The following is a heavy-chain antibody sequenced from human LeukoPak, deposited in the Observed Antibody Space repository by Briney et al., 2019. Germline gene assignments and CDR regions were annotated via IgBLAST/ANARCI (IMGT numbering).Heavy chain of an antibody. Sequence: SETLSLTCTVSGGSISSNYWSWIRQPAGKGLEWIGRIYTSGSTNYSPSLKSRVTISVDTSKNQFSLKLSSVTAADTAVYYCARGWKYRNGYTVTELGSGYFDYWGQGTLVTVSS. CDR2: IYTSGST. D-gene: IGHD5-18*01. CDR3: ARGWKYRNGYTVTELGSGYFDY. V-gene: IGHV4-4*07. CDR1: GGSISSNY. J-gene: IGHJ4*02.